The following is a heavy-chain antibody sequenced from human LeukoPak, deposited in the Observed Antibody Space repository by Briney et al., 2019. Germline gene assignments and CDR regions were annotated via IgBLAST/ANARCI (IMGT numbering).Heavy chain of an antibody. CDR3: VRDGGVSGYDLLDY. J-gene: IGHJ4*02. Sequence: GGSLRLSCAASGFTFRSYWMTWVRQAPGKGLEWVANINERGSEKNYLASVKGRFTISRDNAKNSLSLQMNSLRAEDTAVYYCVRDGGVSGYDLLDYWGQGTLVTVSS. CDR1: GFTFRSYW. CDR2: INERGSEK. V-gene: IGHV3-7*01. D-gene: IGHD5-12*01.